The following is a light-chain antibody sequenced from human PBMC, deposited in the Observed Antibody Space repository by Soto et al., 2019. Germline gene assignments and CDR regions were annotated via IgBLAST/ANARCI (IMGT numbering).Light chain of an antibody. V-gene: IGLV2-14*03. CDR2: DVT. J-gene: IGLJ2*01. CDR1: NNDV. CDR3: SSYTSTSVI. Sequence: QSVLTQPASVSGSLGQSIAISCTGTNNDVSWYQHHPGEVPKLIIYDVTNRPSGVSNRFSGSKSDNTASLTISGLQAEDEADYYCSSYTSTSVIFGGGTKLTVL.